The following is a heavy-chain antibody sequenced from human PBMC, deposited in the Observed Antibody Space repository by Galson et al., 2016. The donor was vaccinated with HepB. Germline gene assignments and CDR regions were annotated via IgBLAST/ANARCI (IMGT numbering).Heavy chain of an antibody. J-gene: IGHJ6*02. V-gene: IGHV1-18*01. CDR1: GYSFTRYG. D-gene: IGHD4-17*01. Sequence: SVKVSCKASGYSFTRYGITWVRQAPGQGLEWLGWISPYNGNANYAQKFQGRVTMTRDTSTSTPYMELRSLRYDDTAVYYCATYPSYGDYGGYYYGMDVWGQGTTVTVSS. CDR2: ISPYNGNA. CDR3: ATYPSYGDYGGYYYGMDV.